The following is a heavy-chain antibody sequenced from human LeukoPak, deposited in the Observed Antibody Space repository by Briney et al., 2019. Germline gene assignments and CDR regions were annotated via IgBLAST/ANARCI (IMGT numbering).Heavy chain of an antibody. Sequence: ASVKVSCKASGYTFTGYDIHWVRHATGQGLEWMGWMNPDSGNAGSARKFQGRVTFTRDTSISIAFMELSSLRSGDTAVYFCSRGRSGTYLLAELDYWGQGALVTVSS. CDR2: MNPDSGNA. CDR1: GYTFTGYD. V-gene: IGHV1-8*01. J-gene: IGHJ4*02. D-gene: IGHD1-26*01. CDR3: SRGRSGTYLLAELDY.